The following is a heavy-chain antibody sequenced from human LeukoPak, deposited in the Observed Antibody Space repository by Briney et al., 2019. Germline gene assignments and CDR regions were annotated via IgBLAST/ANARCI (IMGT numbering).Heavy chain of an antibody. CDR3: ARSDVDTAEGGAFDI. Sequence: GASVKVSCKASGYTFTSYYMHWVRQAPGQGLEWMGIINPSGGSTSYAQKFQGRVTMTRDTSTSTVYMELSSLRSEDTAVYYCARSDVDTAEGGAFDIWGQGTMVTVSS. D-gene: IGHD5-18*01. CDR1: GYTFTSYY. CDR2: INPSGGST. V-gene: IGHV1-46*01. J-gene: IGHJ3*02.